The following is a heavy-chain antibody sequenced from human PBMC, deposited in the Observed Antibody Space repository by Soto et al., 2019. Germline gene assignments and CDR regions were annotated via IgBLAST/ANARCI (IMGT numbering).Heavy chain of an antibody. CDR3: ANNHYGSLDY. J-gene: IGHJ4*02. CDR1: GLNFGLSF. CDR2: ISHNSDYT. V-gene: IGHV3-11*06. Sequence: GGSLRLSCAASGLNFGLSFMIWMRQRPGKGLEWVSFISHNSDYTNYADSVRGRFTISRDNDKSSIYLQMNSLRADDTAVYYCANNHYGSLDYWGQGTLVTVSS. D-gene: IGHD4-17*01.